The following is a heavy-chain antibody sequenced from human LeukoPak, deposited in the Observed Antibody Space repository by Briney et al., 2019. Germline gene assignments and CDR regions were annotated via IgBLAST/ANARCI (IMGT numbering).Heavy chain of an antibody. V-gene: IGHV4-61*02. CDR2: IYTSGST. CDR1: GGSISSGSYY. D-gene: IGHD3-3*01. CDR3: ARDRDILRYYDFWSDYIDDAFDI. J-gene: IGHJ3*02. Sequence: SETLSLTCTVSGGSISSGSYYWSWIRQPAGKGLEWIGRIYTSGSTNYNPSLKSRVTMSVDTSKNQFSLKLSSVTAADTAVYYCARDRDILRYYDFWSDYIDDAFDIWGQGTMVTVSS.